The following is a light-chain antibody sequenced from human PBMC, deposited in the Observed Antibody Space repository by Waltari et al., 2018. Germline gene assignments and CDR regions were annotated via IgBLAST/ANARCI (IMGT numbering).Light chain of an antibody. Sequence: QSLLTQPPSASGTPGQSVTIRCSGGSSNIGSNYVCWYQQLPGMAPKLVIHSTHKRPPGVPDRFSCAKSGTAASLAISGLRSEDEADYYGASWDDSLSGPVFGGGTKLTVL. CDR2: STH. V-gene: IGLV1-47*02. CDR1: SSNIGSNY. J-gene: IGLJ3*02. CDR3: ASWDDSLSGPV.